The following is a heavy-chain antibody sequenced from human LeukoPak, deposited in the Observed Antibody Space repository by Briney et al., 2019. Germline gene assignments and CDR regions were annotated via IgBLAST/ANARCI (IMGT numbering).Heavy chain of an antibody. CDR3: AKGKMPYYFDY. CDR1: GFTFSSYG. J-gene: IGHJ4*02. Sequence: QPGGSLRLSCAASGFTFSSYGMHWVHQAPGKGLEWVAFIRYDGSNKYYADSVKGRFTISRDNSKNTLYLQMNSLRAEDTAVYYCAKGKMPYYFDYWGQGTLVTVSS. CDR2: IRYDGSNK. D-gene: IGHD2-2*01. V-gene: IGHV3-30*02.